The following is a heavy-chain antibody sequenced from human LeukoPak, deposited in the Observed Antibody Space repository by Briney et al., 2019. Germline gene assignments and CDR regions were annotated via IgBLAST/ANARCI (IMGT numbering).Heavy chain of an antibody. CDR2: ISSSSSYI. V-gene: IGHV3-21*01. D-gene: IGHD3-22*01. CDR1: GFTFSTYS. CDR3: ARDELYNYYDSSGSIDY. Sequence: GGSLRLYCVVSGFTFSTYSMNWVRQAPGKGLEWVSSISSSSSYIYYADSVKGRFTISRDNAKNSLYLQMNSLRAEDTAVYYCARDELYNYYDSSGSIDYWGQGTLVTVSS. J-gene: IGHJ4*02.